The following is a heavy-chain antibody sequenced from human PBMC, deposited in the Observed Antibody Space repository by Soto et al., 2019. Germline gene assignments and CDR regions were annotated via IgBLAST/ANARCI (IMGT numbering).Heavy chain of an antibody. D-gene: IGHD3-10*01. CDR3: AGSPSSARFDY. V-gene: IGHV4-34*01. J-gene: IGHJ4*02. Sequence: SETLSLTCAVYGGSISGYYWSWVRQPPGKGLEWIGEINHSGSTNYNPSLKSRVTISVDTSKNQFSLKVSSVTAADTAIYYCAGSPSSARFDYWGQGTLVTVSS. CDR1: GGSISGYY. CDR2: INHSGST.